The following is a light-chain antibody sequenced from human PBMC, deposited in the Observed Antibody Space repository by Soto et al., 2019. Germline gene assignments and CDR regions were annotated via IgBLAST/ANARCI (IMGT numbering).Light chain of an antibody. CDR1: QSISSY. J-gene: IGKJ5*01. CDR3: QQSYSIPIT. V-gene: IGKV1-39*01. CDR2: AAS. Sequence: QSISSYLNWYQQKPGKAPNXXXYAASSLQSGVPSRFSGSGSGTDFTLTISSLQPEDFATYYCQQSYSIPITFGQGKRLEIK.